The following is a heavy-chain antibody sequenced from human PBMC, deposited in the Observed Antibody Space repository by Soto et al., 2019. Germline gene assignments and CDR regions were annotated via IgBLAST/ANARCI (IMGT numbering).Heavy chain of an antibody. Sequence: SETLSLTCTVSGASISSYYWSCIRQPAWKGLEWIGLFFNTGSTNYNPSLKSRVTMSVDTSKNQFSLKLNSVTAADTAVYYCARWAYGSGSSPNWFEPWGQGTMVTVSS. D-gene: IGHD3-10*01. V-gene: IGHV4-4*07. CDR3: ARWAYGSGSSPNWFEP. CDR1: GASISSYY. J-gene: IGHJ5*02. CDR2: FFNTGST.